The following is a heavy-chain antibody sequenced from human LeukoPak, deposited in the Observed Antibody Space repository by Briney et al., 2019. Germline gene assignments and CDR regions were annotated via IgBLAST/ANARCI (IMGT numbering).Heavy chain of an antibody. D-gene: IGHD2-21*01. V-gene: IGHV3-23*01. J-gene: IGHJ6*02. Sequence: GGSLRLSCAASGFTFSNYAMSWVRQAPGKGLEWVSGISGSGGAIYYADSVKGRFTISRDNSKNTLYLQMSGLRAEDTAVYYCAKKVITYYYGMDVWGQGTTVTVSS. CDR2: ISGSGGAI. CDR3: AKKVITYYYGMDV. CDR1: GFTFSNYA.